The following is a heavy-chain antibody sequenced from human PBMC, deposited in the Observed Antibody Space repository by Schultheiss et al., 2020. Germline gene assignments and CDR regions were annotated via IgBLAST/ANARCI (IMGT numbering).Heavy chain of an antibody. CDR2: IYTSGST. D-gene: IGHD6-19*01. V-gene: IGHV4-4*07. Sequence: SETLSLTCTVSGGSISSYYWSWIRQPAGKGLEWIGRIYTSGSTNYNPSLKSRVTISVDTSKNQFSLKLSSVTAADTAVYYCARTSIAVAGLLRRHWYFDLWGRGTLVTVSS. J-gene: IGHJ2*01. CDR1: GGSISSYY. CDR3: ARTSIAVAGLLRRHWYFDL.